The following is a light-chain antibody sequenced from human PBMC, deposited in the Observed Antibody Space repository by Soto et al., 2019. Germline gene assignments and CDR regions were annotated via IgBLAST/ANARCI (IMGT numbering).Light chain of an antibody. Sequence: EIVMTQSPPPLSVSPGERATLSCRASQTVGRNLAWYQQKPGQAPRLLIYGASTRATGIPARFSGSGSGTEFSLTISSLQSEDFALYYCLQYDNWPPWTFGQGTKVEIK. CDR3: LQYDNWPPWT. V-gene: IGKV3-15*01. J-gene: IGKJ1*01. CDR2: GAS. CDR1: QTVGRN.